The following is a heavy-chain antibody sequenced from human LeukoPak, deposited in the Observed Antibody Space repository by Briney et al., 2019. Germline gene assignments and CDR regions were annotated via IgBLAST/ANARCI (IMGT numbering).Heavy chain of an antibody. Sequence: PSETLSLTCTVSGGSISSSSYYWGWIRQPPEKGLEWIGSIYYSGSTYYNPSLKSRVTISVDTSKNQFSLKLSSVTAADTAVYYCARGPTVWGEWGQGTLVTVSS. CDR1: GGSISSSSYY. D-gene: IGHD4-11*01. CDR2: IYYSGST. CDR3: ARGPTVWGE. J-gene: IGHJ4*02. V-gene: IGHV4-39*07.